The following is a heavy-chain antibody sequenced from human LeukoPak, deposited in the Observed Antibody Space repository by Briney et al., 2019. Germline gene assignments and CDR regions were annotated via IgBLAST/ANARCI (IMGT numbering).Heavy chain of an antibody. D-gene: IGHD6-19*01. Sequence: GGSLRLSCVASGFPFSSYWMTWVRQAPGKGLEWVANIKQDGSKKSYVDSVKGRFTISRDNAKNSLYLQMNSLRAEDTAVYYCANRPVDYYYGMDVWGQGTTVTVSS. CDR2: IKQDGSKK. CDR3: ANRPVDYYYGMDV. V-gene: IGHV3-7*03. CDR1: GFPFSSYW. J-gene: IGHJ6*02.